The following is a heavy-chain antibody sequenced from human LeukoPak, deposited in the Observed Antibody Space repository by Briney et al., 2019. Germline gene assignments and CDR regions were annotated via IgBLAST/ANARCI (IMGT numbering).Heavy chain of an antibody. CDR3: ARGERYCSSTSCYWRRAEYFQH. CDR2: INHSGST. Sequence: NPSETLSLTCAVCGGSFSGYYWSWIRQPPGKGLEWIGEINHSGSTNYNPSLKSRVTISVDTSKNQFSLKLSSVTAADTAVYYCARGERYCSSTSCYWRRAEYFQHWGQGTLVTVSS. V-gene: IGHV4-34*01. J-gene: IGHJ1*01. D-gene: IGHD2-2*01. CDR1: GGSFSGYY.